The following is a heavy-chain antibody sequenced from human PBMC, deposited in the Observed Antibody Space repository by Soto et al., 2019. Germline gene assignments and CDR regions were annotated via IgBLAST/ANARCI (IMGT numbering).Heavy chain of an antibody. V-gene: IGHV1-2*02. CDR1: GYTFTGYY. CDR3: ARATDYYDSSGYSLYYFDY. CDR2: INPNSGGT. D-gene: IGHD3-22*01. J-gene: IGHJ4*02. Sequence: ASVKVSCKASGYTFTGYYMHWVRQAPGQGLEWMGWINPNSGGTNYAQKFQGRVTMTRDTSISTAYMELSRLRSDDTAAYYCARATDYYDSSGYSLYYFDYWGQGTLVTVSS.